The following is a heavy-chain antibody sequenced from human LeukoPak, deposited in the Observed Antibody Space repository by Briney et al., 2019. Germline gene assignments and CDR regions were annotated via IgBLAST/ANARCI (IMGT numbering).Heavy chain of an antibody. D-gene: IGHD6-19*01. J-gene: IGHJ3*02. CDR3: ARAISSGLCFDI. CDR2: INPNSGGT. Sequence: ASVKVSCKASGYTFTGYYMHWVRRAPGQGLEWMGWINPNSGGTNYAQKFQGRVTMTRDTSISTAYMELSRLRSDDTAVYYCARAISSGLCFDIWGQGTMVTVSS. V-gene: IGHV1-2*02. CDR1: GYTFTGYY.